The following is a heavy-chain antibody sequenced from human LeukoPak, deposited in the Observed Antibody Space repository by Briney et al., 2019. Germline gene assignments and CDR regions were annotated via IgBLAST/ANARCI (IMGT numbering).Heavy chain of an antibody. V-gene: IGHV4-59*08. J-gene: IGHJ4*02. Sequence: SETLSLTCTGSGGSISSYYWNWIRQPPGKELEWIGYIHSSGSTNYNPSLKSRVTILADTSKNQFSLKLSSVTAADAALYYCSRGFYDGRGYSEPFDFWGQGILVTVSS. D-gene: IGHD3-22*01. CDR3: SRGFYDGRGYSEPFDF. CDR1: GGSISSYY. CDR2: IHSSGST.